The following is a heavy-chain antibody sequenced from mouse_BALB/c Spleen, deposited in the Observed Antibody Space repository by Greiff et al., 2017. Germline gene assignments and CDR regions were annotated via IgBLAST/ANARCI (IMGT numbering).Heavy chain of an antibody. D-gene: IGHD1-2*01. V-gene: IGHV5-9-4*01. J-gene: IGHJ1*01. CDR3: ARGLEEWYCDV. Sequence: EVQGVESGGGLVKPGGSLKLSCAASGFTFSSYAMSWVRQSPEKRLEWVAEISSGGSYTYYPDTVTGRFTISRDNAKNTLYLEMSSLRSEDTAMYYCARGLEEWYCDVWGAGTTVTVAS. CDR1: GFTFSSYA. CDR2: ISSGGSYT.